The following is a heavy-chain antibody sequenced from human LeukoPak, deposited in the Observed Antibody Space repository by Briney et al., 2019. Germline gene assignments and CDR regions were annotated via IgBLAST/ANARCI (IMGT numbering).Heavy chain of an antibody. J-gene: IGHJ3*02. V-gene: IGHV4-59*01. CDR1: GVSISSSY. Sequence: PSGTLSLTCTVSGVSISSSYWSWIRQPPGKSLEWIGYNYYNGNTNSNRSLKSRVTISADTSTNQFSLKLSSVTAADTAVYYCVRGNYDNRGYYNAFDIWGQGAMVTVSS. CDR3: VRGNYDNRGYYNAFDI. D-gene: IGHD3-22*01. CDR2: NYYNGNT.